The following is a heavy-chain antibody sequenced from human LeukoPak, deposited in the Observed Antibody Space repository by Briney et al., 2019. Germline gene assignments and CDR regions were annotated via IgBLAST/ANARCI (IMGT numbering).Heavy chain of an antibody. J-gene: IGHJ4*02. Sequence: GGSLRLSCAASGFTFSGFWMGWVRQAPGKGLEWVASIKVDGSEKNYVDSVRGRFTISRDNAKNSLYLQMNSLRAEDTAVYYCTRNGRSLDYWGQGTLVTVSS. V-gene: IGHV3-7*01. CDR2: IKVDGSEK. CDR3: TRNGRSLDY. CDR1: GFTFSGFW. D-gene: IGHD2-15*01.